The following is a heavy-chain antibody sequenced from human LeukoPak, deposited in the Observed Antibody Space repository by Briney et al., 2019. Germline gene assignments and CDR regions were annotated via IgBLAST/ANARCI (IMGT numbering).Heavy chain of an antibody. CDR1: GFTFSSYG. J-gene: IGHJ3*02. CDR3: ARDDALGDNALDI. V-gene: IGHV3-33*01. Sequence: GRSLRLSCAASGFTFSSYGMNWVRQAPGKGLEWVAVILNDGSKEKYADSVKGRFTISRDNSKNTLFLQMNSLRAEDTAVYYCARDDALGDNALDIWGQGTMVTVSS. D-gene: IGHD3-16*01. CDR2: ILNDGSKE.